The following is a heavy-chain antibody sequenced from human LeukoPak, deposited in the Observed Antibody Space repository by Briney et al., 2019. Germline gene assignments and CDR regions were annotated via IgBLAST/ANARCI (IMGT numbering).Heavy chain of an antibody. J-gene: IGHJ1*01. V-gene: IGHV3-53*01. CDR1: VFTVSTSY. Sequence: GGSLRLSCAHSVFTVSTSYMSWVRQAPGKRLEWVSIIYSGGSTVYADSVKGRFPLSRDTSRNTLYLQMNNLRAEDTAVYYCARGPTVTAAGHWGQGTLVTVSS. CDR2: IYSGGST. D-gene: IGHD6-13*01. CDR3: ARGPTVTAAGH.